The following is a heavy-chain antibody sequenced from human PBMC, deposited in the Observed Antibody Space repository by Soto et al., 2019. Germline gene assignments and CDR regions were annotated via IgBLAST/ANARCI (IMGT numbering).Heavy chain of an antibody. CDR2: ISSSSSYI. CDR1: GFTFSSYS. Sequence: GGSLRLSCAASGFTFSSYSMNWVRQAPGKGLEWVSSISSSSSYIYYADSVKGRFTISRDNAKNSLYLQMNSLRAEDTAVYYCARAIYCSSTSCHLFYYMDVWGKGTTVTVSS. D-gene: IGHD2-2*01. V-gene: IGHV3-21*01. J-gene: IGHJ6*03. CDR3: ARAIYCSSTSCHLFYYMDV.